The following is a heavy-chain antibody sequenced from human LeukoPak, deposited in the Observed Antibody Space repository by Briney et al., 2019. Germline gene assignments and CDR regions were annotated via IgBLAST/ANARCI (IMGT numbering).Heavy chain of an antibody. CDR3: ARVRGGLVPTAMGLDY. J-gene: IGHJ4*02. CDR1: GFTFSSYW. D-gene: IGHD2-2*01. V-gene: IGHV3-7*01. CDR2: IKQDGSEE. Sequence: GGSLRLSCAASGFTFSSYWMTWVRQAPGKGLEWVANIKQDGSEEYYVDSVKGRFTISRDNAKNSLYLQMNSLRAEDTALYYCARVRGGLVPTAMGLDYWGQGTLVTVSS.